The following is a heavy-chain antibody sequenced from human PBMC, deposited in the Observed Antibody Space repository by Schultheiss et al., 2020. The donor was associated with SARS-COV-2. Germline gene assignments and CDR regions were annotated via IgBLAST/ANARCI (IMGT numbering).Heavy chain of an antibody. J-gene: IGHJ3*02. D-gene: IGHD2-2*01. Sequence: SETLSLTCAVSGGSIYSTSFYWGWIRLPPGKGLEWIGRIYTSGSTNYNPSLKSRVTMSVDTSKNQFSLKLSSVTAADTAVYYCAREPGSTSYAFDIWGQGTMVTVSS. CDR2: IYTSGST. V-gene: IGHV4-39*07. CDR1: GGSIYSTSFY. CDR3: AREPGSTSYAFDI.